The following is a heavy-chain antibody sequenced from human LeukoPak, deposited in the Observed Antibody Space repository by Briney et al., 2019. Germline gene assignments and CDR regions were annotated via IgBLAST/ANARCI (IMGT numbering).Heavy chain of an antibody. CDR3: AGSLAYCGGDCRLGDY. CDR1: GFTVSSKH. CDR2: VYSGGTT. Sequence: GSLRLSCAASGFTVSSKHMTWVRQAPGKGLEWVSVVYSGGTTYYADSVKGRFTISRDNSKNTLYLQMNSLRAEDTAVYYCAGSLAYCGGDCRLGDYWGQGTLVTVSS. V-gene: IGHV3-53*01. J-gene: IGHJ4*02. D-gene: IGHD2-21*02.